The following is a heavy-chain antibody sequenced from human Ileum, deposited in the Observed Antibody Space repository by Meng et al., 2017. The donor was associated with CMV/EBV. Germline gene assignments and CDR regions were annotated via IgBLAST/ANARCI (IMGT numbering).Heavy chain of an antibody. V-gene: IGHV3-30-3*01. D-gene: IGHD2/OR15-2a*01. CDR3: ARDNQLLYTGQAFDT. Sequence: SCVASGFTFSRYDMHWVRQAPGEGLERVAVIYFEGNIKDYTDAVKGRFIVSRDNSQNTVYLQMNSLRTEDTAVYYCARDNQLLYTGQAFDTWGQGTRVTVSS. CDR2: IYFEGNIK. CDR1: GFTFSRYD. J-gene: IGHJ3*02.